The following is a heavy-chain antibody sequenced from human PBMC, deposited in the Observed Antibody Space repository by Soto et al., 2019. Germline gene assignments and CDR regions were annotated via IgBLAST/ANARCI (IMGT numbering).Heavy chain of an antibody. CDR1: GFILSDCA. Sequence: GGSLRHSCATSGFILSDCAMNCVRQAPGKGLEKVSYISSSSRVIDYADTVKGRFTFSRDNARNSLYLQMNSLRAEDTAVYYCAITQFTHYDFWSGSLLDPWGQGTLVTVSS. CDR3: AITQFTHYDFWSGSLLDP. J-gene: IGHJ5*02. V-gene: IGHV3-48*01. D-gene: IGHD3-3*01. CDR2: ISSSSRVI.